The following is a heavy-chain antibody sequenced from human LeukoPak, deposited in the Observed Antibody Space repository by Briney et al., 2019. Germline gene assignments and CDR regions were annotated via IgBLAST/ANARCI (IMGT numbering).Heavy chain of an antibody. CDR3: AKGRGYIVVVTGDYFDY. CDR2: ISGSGGST. V-gene: IGHV3-23*01. J-gene: IGHJ4*02. D-gene: IGHD2-21*02. Sequence: GGSLRLSCAASGFTFSSYAMSWVRQAPGKGLEWVSAISGSGGSTYYADSVKGRFTISRDNSKNTLYLQMNSLRAEDTAVYYCAKGRGYIVVVTGDYFDYWGQGTLVAVSS. CDR1: GFTFSSYA.